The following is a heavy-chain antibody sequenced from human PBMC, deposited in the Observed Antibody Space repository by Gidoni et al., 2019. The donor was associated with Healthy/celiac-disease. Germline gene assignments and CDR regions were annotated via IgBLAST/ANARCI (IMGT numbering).Heavy chain of an antibody. J-gene: IGHJ3*02. CDR1: GFPFSSYA. CDR3: ARSGDYLGDAFDI. Sequence: QVQLVESGGGVVQPGRSLRLSCAALGFPFSSYAMHWVRQAPGKGLEWVAVISYDGRNKYYADSVKGRFTISRDNSKNTLYLQMNSLRAEDTAVYYCARSGDYLGDAFDIWGQGTMVTVSS. D-gene: IGHD4-17*01. CDR2: ISYDGRNK. V-gene: IGHV3-30*04.